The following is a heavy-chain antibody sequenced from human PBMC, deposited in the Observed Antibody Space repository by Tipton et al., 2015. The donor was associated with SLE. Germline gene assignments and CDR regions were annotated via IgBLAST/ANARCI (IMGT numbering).Heavy chain of an antibody. J-gene: IGHJ2*01. CDR1: GGSISSGSYY. D-gene: IGHD6-19*01. CDR3: ARASSGSAQRHWYFDL. CDR2: IYASGST. Sequence: TLSLTCTVSGGSISSGSYYWSWIRQPAGKGLEWIGHIYASGSTNYNPSLTSRVSMSVDTSKNQFSLKLTSVTAADTAVYYCARASSGSAQRHWYFDLWGRGTLVTVSS. V-gene: IGHV4-61*09.